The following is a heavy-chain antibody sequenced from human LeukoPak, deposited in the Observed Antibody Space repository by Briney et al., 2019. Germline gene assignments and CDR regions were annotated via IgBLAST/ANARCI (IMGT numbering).Heavy chain of an antibody. J-gene: IGHJ4*02. V-gene: IGHV3-23*01. CDR1: GFTFSTYA. CDR2: ISGCGGST. Sequence: GGSLRLSCAASGFTFSTYAMSWVRQAPGKGLEWVSAISGCGGSTYYADSVKGRFTISRDNSKNTLYLQMNSLRAEDTAVYYCAKARLRYYYDSSGHWGQGTLVTVSS. CDR3: AKARLRYYYDSSGH. D-gene: IGHD3-22*01.